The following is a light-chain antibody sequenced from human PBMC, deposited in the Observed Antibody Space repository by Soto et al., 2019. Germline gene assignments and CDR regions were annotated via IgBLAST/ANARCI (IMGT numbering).Light chain of an antibody. CDR1: GTNIGAAYD. Sequence: QAVLTQPPSVSGAPGQRVTISCSGGGTNIGAAYDVQWYQQFPGAAPKLLIYYDDLLPSGVSDRFSGSKSGTSASLAISGLQSEDEAGYYCAAWDDSLNGPVFGGGTKVTVL. CDR3: AAWDDSLNGPV. J-gene: IGLJ2*01. CDR2: YDD. V-gene: IGLV1-36*01.